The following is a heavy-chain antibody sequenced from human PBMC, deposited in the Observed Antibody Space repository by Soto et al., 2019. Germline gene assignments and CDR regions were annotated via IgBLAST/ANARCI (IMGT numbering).Heavy chain of an antibody. V-gene: IGHV5-51*01. CDR2: IYPVDSDT. Sequence: GESLKISCKGSGYSFTSYWIGWVRQMPGKGLEWMGIIYPVDSDTRYSPSFQGQVTISAEKSISTDYLQWSSLKASDPARYYCATRSVAGSRNYYYYGMDVWGQGTTVTVSS. CDR1: GYSFTSYW. D-gene: IGHD6-19*01. CDR3: ATRSVAGSRNYYYYGMDV. J-gene: IGHJ6*02.